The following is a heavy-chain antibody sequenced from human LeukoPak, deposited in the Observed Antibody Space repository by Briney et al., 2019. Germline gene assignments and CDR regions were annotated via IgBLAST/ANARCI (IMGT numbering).Heavy chain of an antibody. Sequence: GGSLRLSCAASGFTFSNCGMHWVRQAPGKGLEWVAVIWYDGSYKYYADSVKGRFTISRDNAKNSLYLQMNSLRAEDTAVYYCARYVDDFRLIDYWGQGTLVTVSS. CDR2: IWYDGSYK. V-gene: IGHV3-33*01. D-gene: IGHD3-3*01. CDR1: GFTFSNCG. J-gene: IGHJ4*02. CDR3: ARYVDDFRLIDY.